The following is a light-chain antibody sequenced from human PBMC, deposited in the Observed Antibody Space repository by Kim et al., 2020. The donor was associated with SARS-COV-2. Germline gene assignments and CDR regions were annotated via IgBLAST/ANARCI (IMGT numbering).Light chain of an antibody. CDR2: KDS. Sequence: PGQTARITCSGDALQKQYAYWYQQKPGQAPVLVIYKDSERPSGIPERFSGSSSGTTVTLTISGVQAEDEADYYCQSADSSGTYYVFGTGTKVTVL. CDR1: ALQKQY. V-gene: IGLV3-25*03. J-gene: IGLJ1*01. CDR3: QSADSSGTYYV.